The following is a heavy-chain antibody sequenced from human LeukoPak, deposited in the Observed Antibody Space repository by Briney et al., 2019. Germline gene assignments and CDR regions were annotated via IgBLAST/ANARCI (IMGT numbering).Heavy chain of an antibody. CDR3: AKEDKYQLEVD. D-gene: IGHD2-2*01. J-gene: IGHJ4*02. CDR1: GFTFSSYW. CDR2: TSGSGGTT. Sequence: GSLSLSCAASGFTFSSYWMNWVRRAPGKGLEWVSVTSGSGGTTYYADSVKGRFTISRDNSKNTLYLQMTSLRAEDTAVYYCAKEDKYQLEVDWGQGTLVTVSS. V-gene: IGHV3-23*01.